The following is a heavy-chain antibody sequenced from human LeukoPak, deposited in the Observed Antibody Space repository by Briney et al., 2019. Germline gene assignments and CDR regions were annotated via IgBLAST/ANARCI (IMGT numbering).Heavy chain of an antibody. J-gene: IGHJ6*02. D-gene: IGHD3-10*01. V-gene: IGHV3-23*01. Sequence: GGSLRLSCAASGFTFSSYAMSWVRQAPGKGLEWVSAISGSGGSTYYADSVKGRFTISRDNSKNTLYLQMNGLRAEDTAVYYCAKLKDGSGSFHYYYYGMDVWGQGTTVTVSS. CDR2: ISGSGGST. CDR3: AKLKDGSGSFHYYYYGMDV. CDR1: GFTFSSYA.